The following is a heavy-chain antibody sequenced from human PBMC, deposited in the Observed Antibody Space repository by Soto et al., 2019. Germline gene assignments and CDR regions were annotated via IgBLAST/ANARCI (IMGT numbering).Heavy chain of an antibody. CDR2: IHYSGST. CDR3: TRGGDAYKNGH. J-gene: IGHJ4*02. V-gene: IGHV4-59*01. Sequence: SETLSLTCTVSGGSIRSYYRSSIRQPPGKGLEWIGYIHYSGSTNYNPSLKSRVTMSVDTSKNQFSLKLTSVNAADTAVYYCTRGGDAYKNGHWGQGTLVTAPQ. CDR1: GGSIRSYY. D-gene: IGHD2-21*01.